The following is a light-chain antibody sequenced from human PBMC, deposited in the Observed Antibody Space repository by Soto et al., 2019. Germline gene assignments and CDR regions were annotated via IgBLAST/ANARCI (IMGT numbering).Light chain of an antibody. CDR2: GVS. Sequence: EILMTQSPATLSVSPGERATLSCRAIESVSSSKLAWYQQNPGQAPRLLLFGVSNRATGIPARFSGSGSGTEFSLTISSLQSEDFAVYYCQQYDYWPRTFGQGTKVDI. J-gene: IGKJ1*01. V-gene: IGKV3-15*01. CDR3: QQYDYWPRT. CDR1: ESVSSS.